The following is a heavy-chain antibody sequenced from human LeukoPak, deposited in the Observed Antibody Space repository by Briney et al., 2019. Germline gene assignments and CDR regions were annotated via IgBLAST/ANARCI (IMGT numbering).Heavy chain of an antibody. CDR2: ITPYNGSP. J-gene: IGHJ4*02. Sequence: GASVKVSCKASGYTFTTAGITWVGQAPGQGLEWRGWITPYNGSPTYAQRLQGRVTLTTDTSTTTAYMELRSLTSDDPAIYYCARGGDGDYDYWGQGTLVTVSS. D-gene: IGHD4-17*01. CDR1: GYTFTTAG. V-gene: IGHV1-18*01. CDR3: ARGGDGDYDY.